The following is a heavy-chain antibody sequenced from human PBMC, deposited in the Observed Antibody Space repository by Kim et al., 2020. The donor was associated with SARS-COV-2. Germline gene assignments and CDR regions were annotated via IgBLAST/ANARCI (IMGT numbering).Heavy chain of an antibody. CDR1: GGTFSSYA. Sequence: SVKVSCKASGGTFSSYAISWVRQAPGQGLEWMGGIIPIFGTANYAQKFQGRVTITADESTSTAYMELSSLRSEDTAVYYCAREYLGQGTMVRGVKYGGDFDYWGQGTLVTVSS. J-gene: IGHJ4*02. D-gene: IGHD3-10*01. CDR3: AREYLGQGTMVRGVKYGGDFDY. V-gene: IGHV1-69*13. CDR2: IIPIFGTA.